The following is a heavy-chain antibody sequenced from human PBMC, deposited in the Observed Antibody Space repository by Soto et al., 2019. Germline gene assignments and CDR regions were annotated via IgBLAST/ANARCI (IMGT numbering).Heavy chain of an antibody. D-gene: IGHD3-3*01. J-gene: IGHJ6*02. CDR3: ARVIYSDDDFWSGYFYYYGMDV. CDR1: GGSFSGYY. CDR2: INHSGST. Sequence: SETLSLTCAVYGGSFSGYYWSWIRQPPGKGLEWIGEINHSGSTNYNPSLKSRVTISVDTSKNQFSLKLSSVTAADTAVYYCARVIYSDDDFWSGYFYYYGMDVWGQGTTVTVSS. V-gene: IGHV4-34*01.